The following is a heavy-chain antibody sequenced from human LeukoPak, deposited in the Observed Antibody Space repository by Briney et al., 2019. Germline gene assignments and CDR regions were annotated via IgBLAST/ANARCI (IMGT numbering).Heavy chain of an antibody. CDR1: GGSISSNKW. Sequence: SETLSLTCAVSGGSISSNKWWSWVRQPPGKGLEWIGEIYHSGSTNYNPSLKSRVTILVNKSKNQFSLKLSSVTAADTAVYYCARLRSYYDFWSGYQSDAFDIWGQGTMVTVSS. V-gene: IGHV4-4*02. J-gene: IGHJ3*02. CDR3: ARLRSYYDFWSGYQSDAFDI. D-gene: IGHD3-3*01. CDR2: IYHSGST.